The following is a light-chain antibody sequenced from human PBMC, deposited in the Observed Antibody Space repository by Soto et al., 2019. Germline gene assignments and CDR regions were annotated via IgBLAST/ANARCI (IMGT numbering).Light chain of an antibody. CDR1: RSVSTS. V-gene: IGKV1-12*01. J-gene: IGKJ5*01. CDR3: QQANSFPLT. Sequence: DIQMTQTPSNLSASVGDRVTLTGRASRSVSTSLAWYQKKPGKAPKLLIFDASSLESGVPSRFSASGSGTDFTLTISSLQPEEFATYYCQQANSFPLTFGHGTRLENK. CDR2: DAS.